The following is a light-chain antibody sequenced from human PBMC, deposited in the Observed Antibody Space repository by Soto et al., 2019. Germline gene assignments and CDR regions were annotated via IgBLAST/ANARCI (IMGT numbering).Light chain of an antibody. CDR3: SSYTITSTLV. V-gene: IGLV2-14*01. Sequence: QSALTQSASVSGSPGQSITISCTGTSSDVGGHNYVSWYQQHPGKAPKLMIYEVSNRPSGVSNRFSGSKSGNTASLTISGLQAEDEADYYCSSYTITSTLVFGGGTKVTVL. CDR1: SSDVGGHNY. CDR2: EVS. J-gene: IGLJ2*01.